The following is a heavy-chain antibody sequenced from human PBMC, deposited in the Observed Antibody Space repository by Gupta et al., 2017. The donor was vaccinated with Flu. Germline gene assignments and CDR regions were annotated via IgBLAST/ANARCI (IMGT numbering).Heavy chain of an antibody. CDR3: AKDVPWTASCPYYCYYMDV. J-gene: IGHJ6*03. Sequence: QMQLVESAGGVIQCGTSRRLSCAATGFTFSSYGMNWVRQAPGKGLEWVADIASDGSHKDYADSVRGRFTISRDNSKNTLSLEMDSLRVEDTAVYYCAKDVPWTASCPYYCYYMDVWGKGTTVTVSS. V-gene: IGHV3-30*18. CDR1: GFTFSSYG. D-gene: IGHD2-2*01. CDR2: IASDGSHK.